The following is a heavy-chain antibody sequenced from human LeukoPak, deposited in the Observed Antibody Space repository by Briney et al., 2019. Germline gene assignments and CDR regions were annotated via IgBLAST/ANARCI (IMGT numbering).Heavy chain of an antibody. Sequence: GASVKVSCKASGYTFTSYGISWVRQAPGQGLEWMGWISAYNGNSNYAQKFQGRVTMTTDTSTSTGYMELRSLRSDDTAVYYCARDNRIAAADAYYYYYGMDVWGQGTTVTVSS. D-gene: IGHD6-13*01. V-gene: IGHV1-18*01. J-gene: IGHJ6*02. CDR2: ISAYNGNS. CDR1: GYTFTSYG. CDR3: ARDNRIAAADAYYYYYGMDV.